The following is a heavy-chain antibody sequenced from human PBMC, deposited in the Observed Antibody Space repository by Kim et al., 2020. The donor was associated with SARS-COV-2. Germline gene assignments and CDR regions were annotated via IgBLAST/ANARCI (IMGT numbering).Heavy chain of an antibody. CDR3: EGWGIYCSSTSCPLGHFQH. V-gene: IGHV4-39*01. CDR1: GGSISSSSYY. Sequence: SETLSLTCTVSGGSISSSSYYWGWIRQPPGKGLEWIGSIYYSGSTYYNPSLKSRVTISVDTSKNQFSLKLSSVTAAHTAVYYCEGWGIYCSSTSCPLGHFQHWGQGTLVTVSS. CDR2: IYYSGST. J-gene: IGHJ1*01. D-gene: IGHD2-2*01.